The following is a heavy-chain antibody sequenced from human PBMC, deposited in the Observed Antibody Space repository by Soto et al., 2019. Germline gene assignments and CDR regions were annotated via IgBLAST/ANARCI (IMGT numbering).Heavy chain of an antibody. Sequence: EVQLVESGGGLVQPGGSLRLSCAASGFTFSTYEMHWVRQAPGKGLEWVSCISSSGSSVYYADSVKGRFTISRDNSRNSLYLQMNSLRDEDTALYYCVRYCSSTLCNGVATRTFDYWGQGALVTVSS. J-gene: IGHJ4*02. CDR1: GFTFSTYE. V-gene: IGHV3-48*03. CDR2: ISSSGSSV. D-gene: IGHD5-12*01. CDR3: VRYCSSTLCNGVATRTFDY.